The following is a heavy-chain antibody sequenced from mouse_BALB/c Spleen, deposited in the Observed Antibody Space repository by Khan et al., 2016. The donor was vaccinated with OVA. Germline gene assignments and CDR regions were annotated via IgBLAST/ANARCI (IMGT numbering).Heavy chain of an antibody. Sequence: QVQLKESGAELVRPGASVKLSCKTSGYIFTNYWIHWVKQRSGQGLEWIARIYPGTDNSYYNEKLKDRATLTADKSSSPVYMQLSCLKSEDSADYFCAREQALYYIDYWGQGTTLTVSS. CDR1: GYIFTNYW. D-gene: IGHD3-2*02. V-gene: IGHV1-76*01. J-gene: IGHJ2*01. CDR3: AREQALYYIDY. CDR2: IYPGTDNS.